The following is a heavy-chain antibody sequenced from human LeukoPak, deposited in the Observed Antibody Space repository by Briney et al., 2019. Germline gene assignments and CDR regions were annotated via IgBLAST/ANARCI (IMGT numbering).Heavy chain of an antibody. Sequence: PSGTLSLTCAVSGGSISSSNWWSWVRQPPGKGLEWIGEIYHSGSTNYNPSLKSRVTISVDKSKNQFSLKLSSVTAADTAVYYCARAYYYGSGVGAFDIWGQGTMVTVSS. D-gene: IGHD3-10*01. CDR1: GGSISSSNW. CDR3: ARAYYYGSGVGAFDI. V-gene: IGHV4-4*02. J-gene: IGHJ3*02. CDR2: IYHSGST.